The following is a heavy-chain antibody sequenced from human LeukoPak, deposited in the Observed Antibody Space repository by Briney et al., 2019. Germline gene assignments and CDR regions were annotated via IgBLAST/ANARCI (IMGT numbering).Heavy chain of an antibody. CDR1: GFTVSSNY. CDR3: AREWGMATITYFDY. D-gene: IGHD5-24*01. J-gene: IGHJ4*02. V-gene: IGHV3-53*01. Sequence: PGGSLRLSCAASGFTVSSNYMSWVRQAPGKGLEWVSVIYIGASTYYADSVKGRFTISRDNSKNTLYLQMNSLRAEDTAVYYCAREWGMATITYFDYWGQATLVSVSS. CDR2: IYIGAST.